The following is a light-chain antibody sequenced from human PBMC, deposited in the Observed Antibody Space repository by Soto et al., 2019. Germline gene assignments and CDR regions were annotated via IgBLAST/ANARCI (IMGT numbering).Light chain of an antibody. CDR1: SSDVGGSNF. Sequence: QSALTQPASGSDSPGQSITISCTGTSSDVGGSNFVSWYQQHPGKPPKLIIYDVANRPSGVSNRFSDSKSGSTASLIISRLQTEDEADYYCVSYTSSTTYVFGTGTKVTVL. J-gene: IGLJ1*01. V-gene: IGLV2-14*03. CDR2: DVA. CDR3: VSYTSSTTYV.